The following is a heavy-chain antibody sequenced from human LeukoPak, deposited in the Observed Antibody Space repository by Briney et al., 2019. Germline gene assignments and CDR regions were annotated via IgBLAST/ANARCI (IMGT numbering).Heavy chain of an antibody. CDR1: GGTFSSYA. Sequence: ASVKVSCKASGGTFSSYAISWVRQAPGQGLEWMGGIIPIFGTANYAQKFQGRVTITADKSTSTAYMELSSLRSEDTAVYYCARDLGSLGRGAYFDYWGQGTLVTVSS. D-gene: IGHD3-10*01. J-gene: IGHJ4*02. CDR2: IIPIFGTA. V-gene: IGHV1-69*06. CDR3: ARDLGSLGRGAYFDY.